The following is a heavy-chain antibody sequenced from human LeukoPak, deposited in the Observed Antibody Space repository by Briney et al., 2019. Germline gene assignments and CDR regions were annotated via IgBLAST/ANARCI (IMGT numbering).Heavy chain of an antibody. CDR3: ARVPSEVDY. CDR2: IYHSGST. Sequence: SETLSLTCSVSDYSISSGYYWGWIRQPPGKGLEWIGSIYHSGSTYYNPSLKSRVTISVDTSKNQFSLKLSSVTAADTAVYYCARVPSEVDYWGQGTLVTVSS. CDR1: DYSISSGYY. D-gene: IGHD1-26*01. V-gene: IGHV4-38-2*02. J-gene: IGHJ4*02.